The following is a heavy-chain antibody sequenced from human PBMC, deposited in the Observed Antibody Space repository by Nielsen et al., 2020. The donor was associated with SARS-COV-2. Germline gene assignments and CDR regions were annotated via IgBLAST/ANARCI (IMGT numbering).Heavy chain of an antibody. Sequence: SETLSLTYTVSGRFCRSSSYNWGRPRQPPGMGQERIGGISYTGTTYYNPSLESRVTLSVDTSNNQFSLKLSSVSAADTAVYYCARHLRAYSYYWGQGTTVTVSS. CDR1: GRFCRSSSYN. CDR3: ARHLRAYSYY. J-gene: IGHJ6*02. V-gene: IGHV4-39*01. D-gene: IGHD5-18*01. CDR2: ISYTGTT.